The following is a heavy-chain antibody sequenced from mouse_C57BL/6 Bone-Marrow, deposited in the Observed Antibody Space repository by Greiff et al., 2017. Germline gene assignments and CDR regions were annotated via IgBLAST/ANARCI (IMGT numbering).Heavy chain of an antibody. CDR2: ISYSGST. CDR1: GYSITSDY. V-gene: IGHV3-8*01. CDR3: ARENYYYGSSYGWYFDV. J-gene: IGHJ1*03. Sequence: EVQLVESGPGLAKPSQTLSLTCSVTGYSITSDYWNWIRKFPGNKLEYMGYISYSGSTYYNPSLKSRISITRDTSKNQYYLQLNSVTTEDTATYYCARENYYYGSSYGWYFDVWGTGTTVTVSS. D-gene: IGHD1-1*01.